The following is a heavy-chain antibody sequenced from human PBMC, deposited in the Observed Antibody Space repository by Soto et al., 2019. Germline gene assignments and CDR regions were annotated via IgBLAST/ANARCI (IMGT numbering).Heavy chain of an antibody. Sequence: SETLSLTCAVYGGSFSGYHWSWIRQPPGKGLEWIGEINHSGSTNYNPSLKSRVTISVDTSKNQFSLKLSSVTAADTAVYYCARAGYSSGSCMDVWGQGTTVTVSS. J-gene: IGHJ6*02. CDR1: GGSFSGYH. V-gene: IGHV4-34*01. CDR2: INHSGST. CDR3: ARAGYSSGSCMDV. D-gene: IGHD6-19*01.